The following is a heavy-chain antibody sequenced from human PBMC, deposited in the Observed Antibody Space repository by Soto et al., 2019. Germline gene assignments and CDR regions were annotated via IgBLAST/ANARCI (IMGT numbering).Heavy chain of an antibody. D-gene: IGHD3-10*01. J-gene: IGHJ4*02. Sequence: QAQLQQSGPGLVKPSQTLSLSCAISGDSVSNNSVAWNWVRQSPSRGLEWLGRTYYRSKWHYDYAPSVRSRITINPDTSKNHVSLQLNSVSPEDAAVYYCARTLRGRGVKYFDDWGQGTLVTVSS. CDR1: GDSVSNNSVA. CDR3: ARTLRGRGVKYFDD. CDR2: TYYRSKWHY. V-gene: IGHV6-1*01.